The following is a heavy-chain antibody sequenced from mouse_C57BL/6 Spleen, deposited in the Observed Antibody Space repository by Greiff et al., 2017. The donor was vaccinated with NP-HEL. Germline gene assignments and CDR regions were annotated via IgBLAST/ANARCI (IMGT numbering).Heavy chain of an antibody. J-gene: IGHJ2*01. D-gene: IGHD2-5*01. V-gene: IGHV1-50*01. Sequence: QVQLQQPGAELVKPGASVKLSCKASGYTFTSYWMQWVKQRPGQGLEWIGEIDPSDSYTNYNQKFKGKATLTVDTSSSTAYMQLSSLTAEDSAVYYCASSGYSNLFDYWGQGTTLTVSS. CDR2: IDPSDSYT. CDR1: GYTFTSYW. CDR3: ASSGYSNLFDY.